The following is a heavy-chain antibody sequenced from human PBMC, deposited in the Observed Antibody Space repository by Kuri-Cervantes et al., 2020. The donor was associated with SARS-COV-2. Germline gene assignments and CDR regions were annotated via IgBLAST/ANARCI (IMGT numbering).Heavy chain of an antibody. V-gene: IGHV4-39*01. J-gene: IGHJ4*02. D-gene: IGHD1-20*01. CDR2: IYHSGRT. Sequence: GSLRLSCTVSGVSVSGSNYYWGWVRQPPGNGLEWIGSIYHSGRTYYNPSLKSRVTISVDTSKNQFSLKLSSVTAADTAVYYCARRYNWNDGDYFDYWGQGTLVTVSS. CDR3: ARRYNWNDGDYFDY. CDR1: GVSVSGSNYY.